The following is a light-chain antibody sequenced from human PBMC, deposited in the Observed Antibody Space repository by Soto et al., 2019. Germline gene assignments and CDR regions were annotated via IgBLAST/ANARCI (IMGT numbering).Light chain of an antibody. J-gene: IGKJ1*01. Sequence: DIQMTQSPSSLSASVGDRVTIFCRASRNSATFLNWYQQKPGKAPKLLIFAASSLHSGVPSRFSGSGSGTDFTFTISGLQSEDFGVYYCQQYKDWRTFGQGTNVDIK. CDR1: RNSATF. V-gene: IGKV1-39*01. CDR2: AAS. CDR3: QQYKDWRT.